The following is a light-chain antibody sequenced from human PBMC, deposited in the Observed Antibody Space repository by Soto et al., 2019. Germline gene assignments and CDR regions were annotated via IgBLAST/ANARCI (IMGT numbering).Light chain of an antibody. CDR3: QPFNSYPRT. Sequence: AIQLTQSPSSLSASVGDRVTITCRASQGISSALAWYQQKPGKAPKLLIYDASSLESGVPSRFSGSGSGTDFTLTISSLQPEDFATYYCQPFNSYPRTFGQGNKVEIK. V-gene: IGKV1-13*02. J-gene: IGKJ1*01. CDR2: DAS. CDR1: QGISSA.